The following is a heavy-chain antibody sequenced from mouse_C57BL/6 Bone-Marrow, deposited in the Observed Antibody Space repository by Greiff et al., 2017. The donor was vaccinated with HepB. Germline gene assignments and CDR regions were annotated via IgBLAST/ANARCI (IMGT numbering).Heavy chain of an antibody. CDR1: GFSFNTYA. J-gene: IGHJ4*01. Sequence: EVKLVESGGGLVQPKGSLKLSCAASGFSFNTYAMNWVRQAPGKGLEWVARIRSKSNNYATYYADSVKDRFTISRDDSESMLYLQMNNLKTEDTAMYYCVRLRYYYAMDYWGQGTSVTVSS. CDR2: IRSKSNNYAT. CDR3: VRLRYYYAMDY. V-gene: IGHV10-1*01.